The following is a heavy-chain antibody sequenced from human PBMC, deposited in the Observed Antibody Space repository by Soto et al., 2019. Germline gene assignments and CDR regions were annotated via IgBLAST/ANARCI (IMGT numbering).Heavy chain of an antibody. J-gene: IGHJ3*02. V-gene: IGHV4-30-4*01. CDR3: ARARHGGWLAFDM. CDR1: GGSIRSGDYY. D-gene: IGHD5-12*01. CDR2: IHYSGST. Sequence: SETLSLTCTVSGGSIRSGDYYWSWIRQPPGRGLEWIGYIHYSGSTDYNPSLKSRVTVSLDTSKNQVSLKLSSATAADTAVYYCARARHGGWLAFDMWGQGTMVTVSS.